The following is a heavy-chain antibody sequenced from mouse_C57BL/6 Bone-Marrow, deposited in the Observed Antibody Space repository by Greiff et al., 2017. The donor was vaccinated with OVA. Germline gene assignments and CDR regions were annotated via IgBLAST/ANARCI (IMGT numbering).Heavy chain of an antibody. J-gene: IGHJ2*01. CDR2: ILPGSGST. CDR1: GYTFTGYW. V-gene: IGHV1-9*01. D-gene: IGHD2-5*01. Sequence: QVQLQQSGAELMKPGASVKLSCKATGYTFTGYWIEWVKQRPGHGLEWIGEILPGSGSTNSNEKFKGKATFTADTSSNTAYMQLSSLTTEDSAIYYCANGYYSNYFFDYWGQGTTLTVSS. CDR3: ANGYYSNYFFDY.